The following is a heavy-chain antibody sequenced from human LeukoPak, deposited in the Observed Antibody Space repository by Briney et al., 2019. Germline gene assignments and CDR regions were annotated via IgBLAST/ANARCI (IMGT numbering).Heavy chain of an antibody. CDR3: ARYSSSSFFDS. Sequence: GGSLRLSRGASGFTFSNYWMTWVRQPPGKGLEWVANINQDGSEKYYVDSVKGRFTISRDNAKNSLYLQMNSLRAEDTAVYYCARYSSSSFFDSWGQGILVTVSS. D-gene: IGHD6-6*01. V-gene: IGHV3-7*01. CDR1: GFTFSNYW. CDR2: INQDGSEK. J-gene: IGHJ4*02.